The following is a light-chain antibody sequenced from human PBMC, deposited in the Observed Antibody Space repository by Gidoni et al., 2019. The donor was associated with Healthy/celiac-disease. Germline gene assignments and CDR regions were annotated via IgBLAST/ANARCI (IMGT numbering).Light chain of an antibody. CDR2: EVS. J-gene: IGLJ2*01. V-gene: IGLV2-14*01. CDR1: SSDVGGYNY. Sequence: QSALTQPASVSGSPGQSITISCTGTSSDVGGYNYVSWYQQHPGKAPKLMIYEVSNRLSGVSNRFSGSKSGNTASLTISGLQAEDEADYYCSSYTSSSTLGGVFGGGTKLTVL. CDR3: SSYTSSSTLGGV.